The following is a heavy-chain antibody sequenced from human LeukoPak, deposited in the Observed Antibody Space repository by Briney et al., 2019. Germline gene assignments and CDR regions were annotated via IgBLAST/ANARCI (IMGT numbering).Heavy chain of an antibody. CDR1: GFTFSSYA. CDR3: AKGWYSGYDYDY. D-gene: IGHD5-12*01. J-gene: IGHJ4*02. V-gene: IGHV3-23*01. Sequence: GGSWELSCAASGFTFSSYAMTWVPQAPGKGRNGVSAISGSGGSTYYADSVKGRFTISRDNSKNTLYLQMNSLRAEDTAVYYCAKGWYSGYDYDYWGQGTLVTVSS. CDR2: ISGSGGST.